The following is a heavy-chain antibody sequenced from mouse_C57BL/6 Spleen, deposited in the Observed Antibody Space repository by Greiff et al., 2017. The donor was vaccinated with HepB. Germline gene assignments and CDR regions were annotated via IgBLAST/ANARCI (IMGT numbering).Heavy chain of an antibody. Sequence: QVQLQQSGAELARPGASVKLSCKASGYTFTSYGISWVKHRTGQGLEWIGEIYPRSGNTYYNEKFKGKATLTADKSSSTAYMELRSLTSEDSAVYFCARWGSNYKYFDVWGTGTTVTVSS. CDR2: IYPRSGNT. V-gene: IGHV1-81*01. D-gene: IGHD2-5*01. CDR1: GYTFTSYG. CDR3: ARWGSNYKYFDV. J-gene: IGHJ1*03.